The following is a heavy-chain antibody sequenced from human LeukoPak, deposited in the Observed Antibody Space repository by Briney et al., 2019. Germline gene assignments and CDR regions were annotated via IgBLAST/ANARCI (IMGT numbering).Heavy chain of an antibody. D-gene: IGHD6-13*01. J-gene: IGHJ4*02. CDR1: GFTFSSCA. CDR3: ARGKQQLVPRTFDY. Sequence: PGGSLRLSCAASGFTFSSCAMSWVRQAPGKGLEWVSTIIDSGNSIYYADSAEGRFTISRDNSKNTLYLQMNSLRAGDTAVYYCARGKQQLVPRTFDYWGQGTLVTVSS. CDR2: IIDSGNSI. V-gene: IGHV3-23*01.